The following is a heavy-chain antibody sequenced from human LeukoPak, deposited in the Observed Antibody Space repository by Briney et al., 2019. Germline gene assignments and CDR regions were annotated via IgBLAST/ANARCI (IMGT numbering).Heavy chain of an antibody. CDR1: GGSMIDYY. CDR3: ARGDYYDGGGRNWFDP. Sequence: PSETLSLTCTVSGGSMIDYYWSFVRQSAGKGLEWMGPIHTSGPTFFNPSLKGRITMSVDTSQNQFSLRLSSVTAADTAVYFCARGDYYDGGGRNWFDPWGQGTLVTVSS. D-gene: IGHD3-16*01. J-gene: IGHJ5*02. CDR2: IHTSGPT. V-gene: IGHV4-4*07.